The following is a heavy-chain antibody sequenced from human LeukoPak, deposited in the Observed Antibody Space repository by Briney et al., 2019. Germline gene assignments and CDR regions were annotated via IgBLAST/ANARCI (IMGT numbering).Heavy chain of an antibody. D-gene: IGHD3-22*01. V-gene: IGHV4-59*08. J-gene: IGHJ3*02. CDR2: IYYSGNT. Sequence: PSETLSLTCTVSGGSISSYYWSWIRQPPGKGLEWIGYIYYSGNTNYNPSLKSRVTISVDTSKNQFSLKLSSVTAADTAVYYCARRIPPYYYDSSAAPGAFDIWGQGTMVTVSS. CDR1: GGSISSYY. CDR3: ARRIPPYYYDSSAAPGAFDI.